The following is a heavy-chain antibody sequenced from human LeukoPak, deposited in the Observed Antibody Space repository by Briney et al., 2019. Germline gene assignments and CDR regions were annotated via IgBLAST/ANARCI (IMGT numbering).Heavy chain of an antibody. D-gene: IGHD3-22*01. Sequence: GGSLRLSCAASGSTFSSYSMNWVRQAPGKGLEWVSSISSSSSYIYYADSVKGRFTISRDNAKNSLYLQMNSLRAEDTAVYYCASAFSSGYYRDYWGQGTLVTVSS. CDR1: GSTFSSYS. J-gene: IGHJ4*02. CDR3: ASAFSSGYYRDY. V-gene: IGHV3-21*01. CDR2: ISSSSSYI.